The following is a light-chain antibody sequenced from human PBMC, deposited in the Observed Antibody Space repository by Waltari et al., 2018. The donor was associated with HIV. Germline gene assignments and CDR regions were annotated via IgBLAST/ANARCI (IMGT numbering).Light chain of an antibody. CDR2: DVS. CDR1: QDIRNY. CDR3: QQYYSTPPHT. V-gene: IGKV1-33*01. Sequence: DIQMTQSPSSLSASVGDRVTITCQASQDIRNYLNWYQQKPGKAPRLLIFDVSNLETGVPSRFSGSRSGTDFAFTISSLQPEDVATYYCQQYYSTPPHTFGGGTKVDLK. J-gene: IGKJ4*01.